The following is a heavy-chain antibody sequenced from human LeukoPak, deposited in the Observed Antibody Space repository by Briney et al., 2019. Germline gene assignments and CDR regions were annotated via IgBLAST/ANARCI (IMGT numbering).Heavy chain of an antibody. CDR1: EFTFSNYL. CDR3: AKSQLIGSYHPPGY. V-gene: IGHV3-30*18. CDR2: ISYDGSHE. J-gene: IGHJ4*02. Sequence: GRSLRLSCAASEFTFSNYLMHWVRQAPGKGLEWVALISYDGSHEYYPASVKGRFTISRDNSKNTLSLQMNSLRPEDTAVYYCAKSQLIGSYHPPGYWGQGTLVTVSS. D-gene: IGHD1-26*01.